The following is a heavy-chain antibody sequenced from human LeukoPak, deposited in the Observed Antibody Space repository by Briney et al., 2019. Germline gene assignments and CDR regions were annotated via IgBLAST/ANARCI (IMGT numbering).Heavy chain of an antibody. D-gene: IGHD3-10*01. CDR2: ISSSGSTI. Sequence: GGSLRLSCAASGFTFSSYEMNWVRQAPGKGLEWVSYISSSGSTIYYADSVKGRFTISRDNAENSLYLQMNSLRAEDTAVYYCARAGSPRSYYYYYYMDVWGKGTTVTVSS. J-gene: IGHJ6*03. V-gene: IGHV3-48*03. CDR3: ARAGSPRSYYYYYYMDV. CDR1: GFTFSSYE.